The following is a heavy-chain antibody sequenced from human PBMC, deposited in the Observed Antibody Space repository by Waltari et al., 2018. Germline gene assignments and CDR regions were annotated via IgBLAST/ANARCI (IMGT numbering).Heavy chain of an antibody. D-gene: IGHD2-8*02. V-gene: IGHV4-38-2*02. CDR3: AKSLYTGSVSYMLTDV. CDR1: GYSIRSTYF. J-gene: IGHJ4*02. CDR2: VHHSGSA. Sequence: QVQLQESGPGLVKPSETLSLTCTVSGYSIRSTYFWGWIRQPPGKGLEWIGSVHHSGSASYNPSLQSRVTISLDTTRGQVSLKLSSVTAADTAVYYCAKSLYTGSVSYMLTDVWGLGTLVTVSS.